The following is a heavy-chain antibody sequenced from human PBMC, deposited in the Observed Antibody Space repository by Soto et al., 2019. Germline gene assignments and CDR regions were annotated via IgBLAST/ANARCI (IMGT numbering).Heavy chain of an antibody. V-gene: IGHV1-18*04. J-gene: IGHJ6*02. CDR2: VSPYNGDT. CDR1: GYILTTYG. D-gene: IGHD2-2*01. Sequence: QVQLVQSGAEVKKPGASMKVSCKASGYILTTYGINWVRQAPGQGLEWMGWVSPYNGDTTYAQNFQGRVTMTTDTSTRTAYMELRSLRSDDTAVYYCAREVGHMDVWGQGTTVTVSS. CDR3: AREVGHMDV.